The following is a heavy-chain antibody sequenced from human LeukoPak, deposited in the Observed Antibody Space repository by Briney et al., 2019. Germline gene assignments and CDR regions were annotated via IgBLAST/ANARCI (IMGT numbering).Heavy chain of an antibody. V-gene: IGHV3-11*01. D-gene: IGHD3-10*01. CDR1: GFTFSDYY. CDR3: ARGHVGSYYYMDV. Sequence: GGSLRLSCAASGFTFSDYYMSWIRQAPGKGLEWVSYISSSGSTIYYADSVKGRFTISRGNAKNSLYLQMNGLRAEDTAVYYCARGHVGSYYYMDVWGKGTTVTVSS. CDR2: ISSSGSTI. J-gene: IGHJ6*03.